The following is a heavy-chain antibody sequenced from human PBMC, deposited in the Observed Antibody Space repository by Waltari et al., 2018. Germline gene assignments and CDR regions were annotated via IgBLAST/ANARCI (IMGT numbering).Heavy chain of an antibody. Sequence: EVQLVESGGGLVKPGGSLRLSCAASGFTFSGYSMTWVRQAPGKGLEGVASIRARGSDIYYADSVMGRFTISRDNSKNSLYLQMHSLRAEDTAVYYCARMSPQLGGAGFWGQGTLVSVSS. V-gene: IGHV3-21*01. CDR1: GFTFSGYS. CDR3: ARMSPQLGGAGF. J-gene: IGHJ4*02. D-gene: IGHD1-26*01. CDR2: IRARGSDI.